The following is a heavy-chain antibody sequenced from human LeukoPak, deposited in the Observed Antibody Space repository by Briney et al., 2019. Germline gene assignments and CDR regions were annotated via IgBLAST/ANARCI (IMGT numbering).Heavy chain of an antibody. CDR3: ARATSGWYIFFDY. CDR2: IYHSGST. Sequence: SETLSLTCTVSGGSISSSSYYWGWIRQPPGKGLEWIGSIYHSGSTYYNPSLKSRVTISVDTSKNQFSLKLSSVTAADTAVYYCARATSGWYIFFDYWGQGTLVTVFS. J-gene: IGHJ4*02. V-gene: IGHV4-39*07. D-gene: IGHD6-19*01. CDR1: GGSISSSSYY.